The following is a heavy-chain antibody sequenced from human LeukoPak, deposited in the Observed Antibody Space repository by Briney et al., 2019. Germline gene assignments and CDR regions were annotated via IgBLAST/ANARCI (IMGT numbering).Heavy chain of an antibody. J-gene: IGHJ4*02. Sequence: GGSLRLSCAASGFTFEDYAMHWVRQAPGKGLEWVSTISWNSRTIGYADSVKGRFTISRDNAKNSLYLQMNGLTVEDRALYYCVKGVGVNKGYYFDHWGQGSLVTVSS. CDR3: VKGVGVNKGYYFDH. V-gene: IGHV3-9*01. CDR2: ISWNSRTI. CDR1: GFTFEDYA. D-gene: IGHD1-26*01.